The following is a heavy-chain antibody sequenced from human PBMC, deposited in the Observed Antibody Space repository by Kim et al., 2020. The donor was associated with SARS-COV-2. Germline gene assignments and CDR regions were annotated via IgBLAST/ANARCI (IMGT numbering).Heavy chain of an antibody. CDR2: IYYSGST. CDR3: SRAVTTLTVPSQYYFDY. Sequence: SETLSLTCTVSGGSISSYYWSWIRQPPGKGLEWIGYIYYSGSTNYNPSLKSRVTISVDTSKNQFSLNLSSVTAADTAVYYCSRAVTTLTVPSQYYFDYWGQGTLVTVSS. CDR1: GGSISSYY. D-gene: IGHD4-17*01. V-gene: IGHV4-59*13. J-gene: IGHJ4*02.